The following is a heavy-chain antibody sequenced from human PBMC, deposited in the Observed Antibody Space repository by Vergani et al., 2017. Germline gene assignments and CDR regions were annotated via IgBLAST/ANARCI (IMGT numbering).Heavy chain of an antibody. V-gene: IGHV4-39*07. CDR2: IYYSGST. D-gene: IGHD4-11*01. J-gene: IGHJ6*03. CDR1: GGSISSSSYY. Sequence: QLQLQESGPGLVKPSETLSLTCTVSGGSISSSSYYWGWIRQPPGKGLEWIGSIYYSGSTNYNPSLKSRVTISVDTSKNQFSLKLSSVTAADTAVYYCARDHDYSKGHYYYYMDVWGKGTTVTVSS. CDR3: ARDHDYSKGHYYYYMDV.